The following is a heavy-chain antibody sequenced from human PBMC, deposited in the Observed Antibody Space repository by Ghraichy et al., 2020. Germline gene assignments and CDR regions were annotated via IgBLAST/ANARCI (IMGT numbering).Heavy chain of an antibody. CDR3: AKGICSSTSCSFCFGS. J-gene: IGHJ4*02. CDR2: IWSTDGST. CDR1: GFTFSSYC. V-gene: IGHV3-23*01. D-gene: IGHD2-2*01. Sequence: GGSLRLSCAASGFTFSSYCMNWVRQAPGKGLEWVSGIWSTDGSTYYTDSVKGRFTISRDSSKNTVYLQMNSLRAEDTAIYYCAKGICSSTSCSFCFGSWGQGTLVTVSS.